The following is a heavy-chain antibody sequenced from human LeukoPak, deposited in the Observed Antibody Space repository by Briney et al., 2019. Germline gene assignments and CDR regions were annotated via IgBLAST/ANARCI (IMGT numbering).Heavy chain of an antibody. J-gene: IGHJ3*01. V-gene: IGHV3-53*01. D-gene: IGHD1-1*01. CDR1: GFNVGGNY. CDR2: IYAGVTT. CDR3: ARSLTKRALIGFGL. Sequence: PGGSLRLSCEASGFNVGGNYMSWVRQAPGKGLEWVSIIYAGVTTYYADSVKGRFTISRDRSKNTLYLQMNGLRGEDTAMYFCARSLTKRALIGFGLWGQGTMVTVSS.